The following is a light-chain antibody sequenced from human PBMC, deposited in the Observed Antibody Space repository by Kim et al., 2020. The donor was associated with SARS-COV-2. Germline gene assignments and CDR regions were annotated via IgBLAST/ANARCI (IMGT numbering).Light chain of an antibody. CDR1: QSVSSIY. Sequence: ARRERAPLSCRASQSVSSIYLAWYQQKPGQAPRLLIYGASSRATGIPDRFSGSGSGTDFTLTISRLEPEDFAVYYCQQYGSSPLTFGQGTKVDIK. CDR2: GAS. J-gene: IGKJ1*01. CDR3: QQYGSSPLT. V-gene: IGKV3-20*01.